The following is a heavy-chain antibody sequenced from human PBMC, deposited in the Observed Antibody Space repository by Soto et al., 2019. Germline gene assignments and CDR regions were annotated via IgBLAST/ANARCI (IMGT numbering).Heavy chain of an antibody. CDR1: GGSISSGDYY. CDR3: ARQPYDYVWGSYRNYYYYGMDV. V-gene: IGHV4-30-4*01. D-gene: IGHD3-16*02. J-gene: IGHJ6*02. CDR2: IYYSGST. Sequence: QVQLQESGPGLVKPSQTLSLTCTVSGGSISSGDYYWSWIRQPPGKGLEWIGYIYYSGSTYYNPSLKSRVTISVDTSKNQFSLKLSPVTAADTAVYYCARQPYDYVWGSYRNYYYYGMDVWGQGTTVTVSS.